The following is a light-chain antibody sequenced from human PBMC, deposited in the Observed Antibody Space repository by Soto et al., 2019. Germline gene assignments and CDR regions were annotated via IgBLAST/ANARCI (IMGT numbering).Light chain of an antibody. CDR1: QSVSSN. Sequence: EIVMTQSPATLSVSPGERVTLSCRASQSVSSNLAWYQPKPGQTPRLLIYDASTGATGIPARFSGSGSGTEFTLTISSLQSEGFAVYYCQQYNNWPRTFGQGTKVEIK. J-gene: IGKJ1*01. CDR3: QQYNNWPRT. CDR2: DAS. V-gene: IGKV3-15*01.